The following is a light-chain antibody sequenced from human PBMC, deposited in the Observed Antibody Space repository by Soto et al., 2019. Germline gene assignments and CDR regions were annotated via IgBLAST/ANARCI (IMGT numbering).Light chain of an antibody. J-gene: IGLJ1*01. Sequence: QSVLTQPASVSGSPGQSITISCTGTSSDVGGYNYVSWYQQHPGKAPKFLLYEVSNRPSGVSHRFSGSKSGNTASLTISGLQAGDEADYYCCSYTSSGTLYVFGTGTKLTVL. CDR1: SSDVGGYNY. CDR2: EVS. CDR3: CSYTSSGTLYV. V-gene: IGLV2-14*01.